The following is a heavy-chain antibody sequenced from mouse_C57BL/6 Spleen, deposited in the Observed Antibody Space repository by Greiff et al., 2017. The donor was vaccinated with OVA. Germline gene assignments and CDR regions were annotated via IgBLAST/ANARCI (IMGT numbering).Heavy chain of an antibody. CDR3: TFYGSRTWFAY. Sequence: VQLKESGAELVRPGASVKLSCTASGFNIKDDYMHWVKQRPEQGLEWIGWIDPGNGDTEYASKFQGKATITADTSSNTAYLQLSSLTSEDTAVYYCTFYGSRTWFAYWGQGTLVTVSA. CDR2: IDPGNGDT. V-gene: IGHV14-4*01. CDR1: GFNIKDDY. J-gene: IGHJ3*01. D-gene: IGHD1-1*01.